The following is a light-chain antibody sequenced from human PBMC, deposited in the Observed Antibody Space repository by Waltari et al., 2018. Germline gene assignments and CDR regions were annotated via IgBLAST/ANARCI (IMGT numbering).Light chain of an antibody. Sequence: QSVLTQPPSVSAAPGQRVTISCSGGHPNIGNNYVYWYRQFPGTAPKLLIYEDSERPSGVPGRFSGSKSGTSATLDITGLQAGDEADYYCGTWDSSLSGAVFGGGTHLTVL. V-gene: IGLV1-51*02. CDR1: HPNIGNNY. CDR3: GTWDSSLSGAV. CDR2: EDS. J-gene: IGLJ7*01.